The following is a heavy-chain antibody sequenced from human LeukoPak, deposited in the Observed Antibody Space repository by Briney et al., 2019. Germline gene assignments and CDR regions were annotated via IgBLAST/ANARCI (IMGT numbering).Heavy chain of an antibody. CDR1: GFSLSTSGVG. CDR2: IYWNDDK. V-gene: IGHV2-5*01. J-gene: IGHJ3*02. CDR3: AHATYYYDSSGHGAFDI. D-gene: IGHD3-22*01. Sequence: SGPTLVNPTQTLTLTCTFSGFSLSTSGVGVGWIRQPPGKALEWLALIYWNDDKRYSPSLKSRLTITKDTSKNQVVLTMTNMDPVDTATYYCAHATYYYDSSGHGAFDIWGQGTTVTVSS.